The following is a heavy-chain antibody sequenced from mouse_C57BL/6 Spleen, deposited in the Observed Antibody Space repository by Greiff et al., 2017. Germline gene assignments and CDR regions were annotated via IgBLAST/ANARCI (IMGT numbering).Heavy chain of an antibody. CDR3: ARSGVYYGSSYEGYYFDY. D-gene: IGHD1-1*01. J-gene: IGHJ2*01. Sequence: QVQLQQSGTELVKPGASVKLSCKASGYTFTSYWMHWVKQRPGQGLEWIGNINPSNGGTNYNEKFKSKATLTVDKSSSTAYMQLSSLTSEDSAVYYCARSGVYYGSSYEGYYFDYWGQGTTLTVSS. CDR1: GYTFTSYW. CDR2: INPSNGGT. V-gene: IGHV1-53*01.